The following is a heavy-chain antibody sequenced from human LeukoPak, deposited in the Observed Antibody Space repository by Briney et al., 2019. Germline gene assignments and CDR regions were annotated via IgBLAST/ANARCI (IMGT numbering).Heavy chain of an antibody. J-gene: IGHJ4*02. CDR1: GFTFSTYA. CDR3: ANWIGSSSRDY. Sequence: GGSLRLSCAAFGFTFSTYAMTWVRQAPGKGLEWASGINSNGDEIYYADSVRGRFTISRDNSNNALYLQMDSLRAEDTAVYYCANWIGSSSRDYWGQGTLVTVSS. CDR2: INSNGDEI. V-gene: IGHV3-23*01. D-gene: IGHD6-6*01.